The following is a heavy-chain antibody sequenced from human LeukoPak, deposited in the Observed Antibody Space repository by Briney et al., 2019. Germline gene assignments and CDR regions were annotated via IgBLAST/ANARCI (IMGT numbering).Heavy chain of an antibody. D-gene: IGHD3-22*01. CDR1: GFTFSTYA. CDR3: ARDVGSSGYYPDF. CDR2: ISYDGFNK. J-gene: IGHJ4*01. V-gene: IGHV3-30*04. Sequence: GGSLRLSCAASGFTFSTYAMHWVRQAPGKGLEWVAVISYDGFNKYYADSVKGRFTISRDNSRDTLYLPMNSLRTEDTAVYYCARDVGSSGYYPDFWGHGTLVTVSS.